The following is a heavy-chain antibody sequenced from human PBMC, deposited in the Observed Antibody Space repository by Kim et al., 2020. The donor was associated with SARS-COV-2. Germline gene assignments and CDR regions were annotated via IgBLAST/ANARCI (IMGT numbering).Heavy chain of an antibody. D-gene: IGHD1-26*01. CDR2: FDPEDGET. CDR1: GYTLTELS. J-gene: IGHJ6*02. CDR3: ATVSRGSYGLPYYYGMDV. Sequence: ASVKVSCKVSGYTLTELSMHWVRQAPGKGLEWMGGFDPEDGETIYAQKFQGRVTMTEDTSTDTAYMELSSLRSEDTAVYYCATVSRGSYGLPYYYGMDVWSQGTTVTVSS. V-gene: IGHV1-24*01.